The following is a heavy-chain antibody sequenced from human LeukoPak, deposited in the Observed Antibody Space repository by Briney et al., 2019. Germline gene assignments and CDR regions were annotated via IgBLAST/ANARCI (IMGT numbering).Heavy chain of an antibody. J-gene: IGHJ4*02. V-gene: IGHV3-30*18. CDR2: ISYDGSNK. Sequence: GRSLRLSCAASGFTFSSYGMHWVRQAPGEGLEWVAVISYDGSNKYYADSVKGRFTISRDNSKNTLYLQMNSLRAEDTAVYYCAKSGGSFVFDYWGQGTLVTVPS. D-gene: IGHD1-26*01. CDR1: GFTFSSYG. CDR3: AKSGGSFVFDY.